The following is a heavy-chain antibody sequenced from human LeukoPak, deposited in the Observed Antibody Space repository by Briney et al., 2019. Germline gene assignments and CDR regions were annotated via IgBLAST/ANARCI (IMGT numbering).Heavy chain of an antibody. V-gene: IGHV6-1*01. Sequence: SQTLSLTCAISGDSVSSNSAAWNWIRQSPSRGLEWLGRTYYRSKWYNDYAVSVKSRITINLDTSKNQFSLQLNSVTPEDTAVYYCARVGYCSGGSCYRRDAFDIWGQGTMVTVSS. J-gene: IGHJ3*02. CDR3: ARVGYCSGGSCYRRDAFDI. D-gene: IGHD2-15*01. CDR2: TYYRSKWYN. CDR1: GDSVSSNSAA.